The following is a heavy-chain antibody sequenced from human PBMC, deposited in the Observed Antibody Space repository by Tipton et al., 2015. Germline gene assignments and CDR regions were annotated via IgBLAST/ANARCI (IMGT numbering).Heavy chain of an antibody. Sequence: TLSLTCTVSGGSMNYFYWAWIRQPPGKGLEWIGSLYFSGSTYYNPSLKSRVTISIDRFKNQFSLKLSSVTAADTAVYYCASPSLPHDRGDYYFQSWGQGSLVTVSS. D-gene: IGHD2-21*02. J-gene: IGHJ4*02. CDR2: LYFSGST. CDR3: ASPSLPHDRGDYYFQS. CDR1: GGSMNYFY. V-gene: IGHV4-39*01.